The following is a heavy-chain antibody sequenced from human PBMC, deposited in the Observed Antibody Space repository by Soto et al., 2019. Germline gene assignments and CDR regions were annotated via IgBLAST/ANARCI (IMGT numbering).Heavy chain of an antibody. CDR1: GFTFSSYW. Sequence: GGSLRLSCAASGFTFSSYWMSWVRQAPGKGLEWVANIKQDGSEKYYVDSVKGRFTISRDNAKNSLYLQMNSLRAEDTAVYYCARDHLWGTAMVLWYFDLWGRGTLVTVSS. CDR3: ARDHLWGTAMVLWYFDL. V-gene: IGHV3-7*01. J-gene: IGHJ2*01. CDR2: IKQDGSEK. D-gene: IGHD5-18*01.